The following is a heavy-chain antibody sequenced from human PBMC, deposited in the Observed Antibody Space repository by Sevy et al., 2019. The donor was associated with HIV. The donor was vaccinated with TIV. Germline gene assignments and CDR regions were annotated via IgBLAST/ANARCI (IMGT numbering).Heavy chain of an antibody. CDR3: ARSMIVVVITGNDAFDI. CDR2: ISSSGSTI. Sequence: GGSLRLSCAASGFTFSSYEMNWVRQAPGKGLEWVSYISSSGSTIYYADSVKGRFTISRDNAKNSLYLQMNSLRAEDTAVYYCARSMIVVVITGNDAFDIWGQGTMVTVSS. J-gene: IGHJ3*02. V-gene: IGHV3-48*03. CDR1: GFTFSSYE. D-gene: IGHD3-22*01.